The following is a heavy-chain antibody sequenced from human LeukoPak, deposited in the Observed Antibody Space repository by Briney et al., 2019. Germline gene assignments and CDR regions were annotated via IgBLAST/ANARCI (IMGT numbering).Heavy chain of an antibody. CDR1: GFTFDDYA. CDR2: ISGDRSST. Sequence: PGGSLRLSCAVSGFTFDDYAMHWVRQAPGKGLEWVSLISGDRSSTYYADSVRGRFIISRDNSKISLYLQMNSLRTEDTALYYCAKDSVDTAMVTWGQGTLVTVSS. J-gene: IGHJ5*02. D-gene: IGHD5-18*01. CDR3: AKDSVDTAMVT. V-gene: IGHV3-43*02.